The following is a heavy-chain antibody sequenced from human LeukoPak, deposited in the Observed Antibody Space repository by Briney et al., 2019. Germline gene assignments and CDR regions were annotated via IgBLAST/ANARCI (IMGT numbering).Heavy chain of an antibody. CDR2: IWYDGSNK. CDR3: AKSVIGCGGDCYYFDY. J-gene: IGHJ4*02. V-gene: IGHV3-33*06. CDR1: GFTFSSYG. Sequence: PGGSLRLSCAASGFTFSSYGRHWVRQARGKGLEWAAVIWYDGSNKYYADSVKGRFTISRDNSKNTLYLQMNSLRAEDTAVYYCAKSVIGCGGDCYYFDYWGQGTLVTVSS. D-gene: IGHD2-21*02.